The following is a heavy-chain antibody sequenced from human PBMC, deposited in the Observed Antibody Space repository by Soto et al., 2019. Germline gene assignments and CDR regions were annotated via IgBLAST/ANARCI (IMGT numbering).Heavy chain of an antibody. D-gene: IGHD3-22*01. CDR2: IYHNKTT. J-gene: IGHJ5*02. V-gene: IGHV4-30-2*01. CDR3: ARGWGINGDTSVYYQSYNWFDP. CDR1: GGSISSGGYS. Sequence: QLQLQESGSGLVKPSQTLSLTCAVSGGSISSGGYSWGWIRQPPGKGLEWIGYIYHNKTTYYNPALKSRVTISIDRSKNQFSLRLSSVTAADTAVYYCARGWGINGDTSVYYQSYNWFDPWGQGTLVTVSS.